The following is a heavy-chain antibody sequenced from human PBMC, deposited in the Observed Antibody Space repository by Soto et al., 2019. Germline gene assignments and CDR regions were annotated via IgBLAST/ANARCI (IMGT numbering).Heavy chain of an antibody. V-gene: IGHV4-31*03. CDR3: ARVPDVVVTAIRMDV. Sequence: QVQLQESGPGLVKPSQTLSLTCTVSGGSISSGGYYWSWIRQHPGKGLEWIGYIHYSGSTYYNPSLKSRVTISVDTSKNQFSLKLSSVTAADPAVYYCARVPDVVVTAIRMDVWGQGTTVTVSS. CDR2: IHYSGST. CDR1: GGSISSGGYY. J-gene: IGHJ6*02. D-gene: IGHD2-21*02.